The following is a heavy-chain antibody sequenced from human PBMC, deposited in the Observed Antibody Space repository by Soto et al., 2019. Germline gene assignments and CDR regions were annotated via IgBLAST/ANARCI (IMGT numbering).Heavy chain of an antibody. J-gene: IGHJ4*02. D-gene: IGHD3-3*01. CDR3: ARGITIFGVVPNGLFDY. CDR2: INPNSGGT. V-gene: IGHV1-2*02. CDR1: GYTFTGYY. Sequence: GSVKVSCKASGYTFTGYYMHWVRQAPGQGLEWMGWINPNSGGTNYAQKFQGRVTMTRDTSISTAYMELSRLRSDDTAVYYCARGITIFGVVPNGLFDYWGQGTLVTVSS.